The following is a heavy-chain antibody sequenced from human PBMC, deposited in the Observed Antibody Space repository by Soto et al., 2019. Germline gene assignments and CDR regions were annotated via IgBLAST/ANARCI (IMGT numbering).Heavy chain of an antibody. CDR2: ISPYNGDT. Sequence: ASVKVSCKASGYTFTTYGISWVRQAPGQGLEWMGWISPYNGDTHYAERFRGRLSMTTDTSATSAYMELRTLSSDDRAVYFCARALSRAQFHYYMDVWGTGTTVNLSS. J-gene: IGHJ6*03. V-gene: IGHV1-18*01. CDR3: ARALSRAQFHYYMDV. CDR1: GYTFTTYG.